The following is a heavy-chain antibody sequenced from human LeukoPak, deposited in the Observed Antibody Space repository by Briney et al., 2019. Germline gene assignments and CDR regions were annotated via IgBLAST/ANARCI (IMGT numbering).Heavy chain of an antibody. J-gene: IGHJ5*02. CDR3: ARDWGSSGWYNWFDP. CDR1: GFTLSTYG. V-gene: IGHV3-30*03. Sequence: GGSLRLSCAASGFTLSTYGVHWVRQAPGEGLEWVTMISYNDNIYYKDSVKGRFTISRDNSKNTVFLQMNSLRPEDTAVYFCARDWGSSGWYNWFDPWGQGTLVTVSS. CDR2: ISYNDNI. D-gene: IGHD6-19*01.